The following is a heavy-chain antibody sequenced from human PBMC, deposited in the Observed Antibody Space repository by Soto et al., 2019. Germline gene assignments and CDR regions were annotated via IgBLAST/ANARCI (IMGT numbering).Heavy chain of an antibody. V-gene: IGHV1-18*01. D-gene: IGHD4-4*01. CDR2: ISAYNGNT. Sequence: QVQLVQSGAEVKKPGASVKVSCKTSGFTFTNYGFSWVRQAPGEGLEWMGWISAYNGNTNYAQKFQGRVTMTTDTLTSTVYMELRSLRSDDTAVYYCARDTYSNYDYWGQGTLVTVSS. CDR1: GFTFTNYG. CDR3: ARDTYSNYDY. J-gene: IGHJ4*02.